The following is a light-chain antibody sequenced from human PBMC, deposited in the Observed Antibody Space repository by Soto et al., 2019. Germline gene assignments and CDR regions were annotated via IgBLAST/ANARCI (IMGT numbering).Light chain of an antibody. J-gene: IGLJ2*01. V-gene: IGLV2-8*01. Sequence: QSALTQPPSASGSPGQSVTISCTGTSSDVGGYNYVSGYQQHSGQAPKLMIYEVSERPSGVPDRFSGSKSGNTASLTVSGLQAEDEADYYCSSYAGSNNLLFGGGTKLTVL. CDR2: EVS. CDR1: SSDVGGYNY. CDR3: SSYAGSNNLL.